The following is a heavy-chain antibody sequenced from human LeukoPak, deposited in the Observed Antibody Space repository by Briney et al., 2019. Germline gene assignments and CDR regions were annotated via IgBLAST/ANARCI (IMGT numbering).Heavy chain of an antibody. V-gene: IGHV3-7*04. D-gene: IGHD4-23*01. CDR3: TRDNSGSRDY. Sequence: PGGSLRLSCAASGFTISAYWMTWVRQAPGKGLEWVANIKQDGSEKYYVDSVKGRFTISRDNAKNSLYLQMNSLTVDDTAVYYCTRDNSGSRDYWGQGTLVTVSS. J-gene: IGHJ4*02. CDR2: IKQDGSEK. CDR1: GFTISAYW.